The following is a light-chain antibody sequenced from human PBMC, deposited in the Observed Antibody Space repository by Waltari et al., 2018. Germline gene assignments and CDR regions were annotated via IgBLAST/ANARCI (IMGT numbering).Light chain of an antibody. CDR1: PGAVTSGHY. V-gene: IGLV7-46*01. CDR3: LLSYGDVWV. CDR2: DST. Sequence: QAVVTQEPSLTVSPGGTVTLPSGSTPGAVTSGHYPYWFQQKAGQAPRPLIYDSTETHSVTPARFPGYLLGGKAALTLSGAQPEDEADYYCLLSYGDVWVFGGGTKLTVL. J-gene: IGLJ3*02.